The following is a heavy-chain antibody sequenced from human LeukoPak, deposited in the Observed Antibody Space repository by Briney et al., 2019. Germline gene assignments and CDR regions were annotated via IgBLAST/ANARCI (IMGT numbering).Heavy chain of an antibody. D-gene: IGHD3-3*01. CDR2: INPSVVGT. CDR3: TRGLGWSYFDH. J-gene: IGHJ4*02. Sequence: GASVKVSCKASGYTFTNYYIHWVRQAPGQGLEWMGVINPSVVGTTYAQRFQGRVTMTRDTSTSTVYMEVSGLRSEDTAVYYCTRGLGWSYFDHWGQGTRVTVSS. V-gene: IGHV1-46*01. CDR1: GYTFTNYY.